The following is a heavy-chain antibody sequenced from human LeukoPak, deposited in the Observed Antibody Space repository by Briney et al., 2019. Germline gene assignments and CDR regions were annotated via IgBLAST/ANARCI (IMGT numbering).Heavy chain of an antibody. CDR3: AKVGYYGSGSYGNWFDP. Sequence: PGGSLRLSCAASGFTFSSDAMSWVRQAPGKGLEWVSAISGSGGSTYYADSVKGRFTISRDNSKNTLYLQMNSLRAEDTAVYYCAKVGYYGSGSYGNWFDPWGQGTLVTVSS. V-gene: IGHV3-23*01. D-gene: IGHD3-10*01. CDR2: ISGSGGST. J-gene: IGHJ5*02. CDR1: GFTFSSDA.